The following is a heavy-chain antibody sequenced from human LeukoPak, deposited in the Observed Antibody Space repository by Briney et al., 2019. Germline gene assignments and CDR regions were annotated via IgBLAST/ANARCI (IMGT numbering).Heavy chain of an antibody. J-gene: IGHJ4*02. CDR3: ARSPYSSGCPDY. Sequence: GASVKVSCKASGYTFIVHYMHWVRQAPGQGLEWMGWINPNSGGTKYAQKFQGRVTMTGDTSISTAYMELSSLRSDDTAVYYCARSPYSSGCPDYWGQGTLVTVSS. CDR2: INPNSGGT. D-gene: IGHD6-19*01. V-gene: IGHV1-2*02. CDR1: GYTFIVHY.